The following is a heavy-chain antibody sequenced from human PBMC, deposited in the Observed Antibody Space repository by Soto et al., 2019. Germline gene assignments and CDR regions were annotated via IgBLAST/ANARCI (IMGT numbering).Heavy chain of an antibody. CDR2: IIPIFGTA. CDR3: AREAGDGYNYGWDYFDY. J-gene: IGHJ4*02. CDR1: GGTFSSYA. D-gene: IGHD5-12*01. V-gene: IGHV1-69*12. Sequence: QVQLVQSGAEVKKPGSSVKVSCKASGGTFSSYAISWVRQAPGQGLEWMGGIIPIFGTANYAQKFQGRVTITADESTSTAYMELSSLRSEDTAVYYCAREAGDGYNYGWDYFDYWGQGTLFTVSS.